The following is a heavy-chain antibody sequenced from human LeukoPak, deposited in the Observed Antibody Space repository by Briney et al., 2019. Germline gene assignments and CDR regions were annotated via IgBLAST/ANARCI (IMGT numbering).Heavy chain of an antibody. J-gene: IGHJ2*01. Sequence: PGGSLRLSCAASGFTFSSYGMSWVRQAPGKGLEWVSYISSSSSTIYYADSVKGRFTISRDNAKNSLYLQMNSLRAEDTAVYYCARDGSEFYYDSSGLDLWGRGTLVTVSS. CDR1: GFTFSSYG. D-gene: IGHD3-22*01. V-gene: IGHV3-48*01. CDR2: ISSSSSTI. CDR3: ARDGSEFYYDSSGLDL.